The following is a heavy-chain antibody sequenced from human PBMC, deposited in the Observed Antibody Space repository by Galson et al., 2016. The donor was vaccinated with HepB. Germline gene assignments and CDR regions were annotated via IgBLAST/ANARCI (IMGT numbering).Heavy chain of an antibody. CDR3: ARERLCSSATCYVGDAFHI. Sequence: SLRLSCAASGFTFSTYYMTWVRQPPGKGLEWVAGIKQDGSEKYYVDSVKGRFTISRDNAKNSLYVQMDSLRAEDTAVYFCARERLCSSATCYVGDAFHIGGQGTMVTVSS. V-gene: IGHV3-7*05. D-gene: IGHD2-2*01. J-gene: IGHJ3*02. CDR2: IKQDGSEK. CDR1: GFTFSTYY.